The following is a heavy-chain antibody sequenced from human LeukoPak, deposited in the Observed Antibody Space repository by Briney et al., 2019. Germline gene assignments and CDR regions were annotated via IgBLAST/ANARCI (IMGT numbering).Heavy chain of an antibody. CDR2: INPNSGGT. Sequence: ASVKVSCKASGDTFTGYYMHWVRQAPGQGLEWMGWINPNSGGTNYAQKFQGRVTMTRDTSISTAYMELSRLRSDDTAVYYCARVVLDYDFWSGYSYWGQGTLVTVSS. CDR3: ARVVLDYDFWSGYSY. D-gene: IGHD3-3*01. J-gene: IGHJ4*02. V-gene: IGHV1-2*02. CDR1: GDTFTGYY.